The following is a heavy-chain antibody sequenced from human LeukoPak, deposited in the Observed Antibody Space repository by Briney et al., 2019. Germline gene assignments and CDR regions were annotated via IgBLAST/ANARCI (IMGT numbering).Heavy chain of an antibody. CDR2: ISPYSGST. J-gene: IGHJ4*02. CDR3: ARDPDIILVPAAMINDY. Sequence: ASVKVSCKASGYTFTSYGVSWVRQAPGQGLEWMGWISPYSGSTNYAQKLQGRVTMSTDTSTSTAYMELRSLRSDDTAVYYCARDPDIILVPAAMINDYWGQGTLVIVSS. D-gene: IGHD2-2*01. CDR1: GYTFTSYG. V-gene: IGHV1-18*01.